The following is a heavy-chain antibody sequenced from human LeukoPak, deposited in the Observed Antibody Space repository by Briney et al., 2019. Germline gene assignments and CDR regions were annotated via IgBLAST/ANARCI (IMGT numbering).Heavy chain of an antibody. CDR3: ARTPRVVRFGEGAYFDY. Sequence: PSETLSLTCTVSGGSISSSSYYWGWIRQPPGKGLEWIGSIYYSGSTYYNPSLKSRVTISVDTSKNQFSLTLSSVTAAATAVYYCARTPRVVRFGEGAYFDYWGQGTLVTVSS. J-gene: IGHJ4*02. V-gene: IGHV4-39*01. CDR2: IYYSGST. D-gene: IGHD3-10*01. CDR1: GGSISSSSYY.